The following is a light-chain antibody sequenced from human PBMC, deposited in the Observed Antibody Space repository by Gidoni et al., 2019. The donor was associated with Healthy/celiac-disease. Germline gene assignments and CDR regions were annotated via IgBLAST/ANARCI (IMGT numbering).Light chain of an antibody. CDR2: DVS. CDR3: SSYTSSSTIGV. V-gene: IGLV2-14*01. CDR1: SSDVGGYNY. J-gene: IGLJ2*01. Sequence: QSALTQPAPVSGSPGPSITISCTGTSSDVGGYNYVSWYQQHPGKAPKLMIYDVSNWPPGVSNRFSGSKSGNTASLTISGLQDEDEDDYYCSSYTSSSTIGVFGGGTKLTVL.